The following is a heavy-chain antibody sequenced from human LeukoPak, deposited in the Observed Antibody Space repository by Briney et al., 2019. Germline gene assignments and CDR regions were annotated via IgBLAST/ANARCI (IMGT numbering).Heavy chain of an antibody. J-gene: IGHJ5*02. D-gene: IGHD2-2*01. CDR2: ISAYNGNT. CDR1: GYTFTSYG. Sequence: ASVKVSCKASGYTFTSYGISWVRQAPGQGLEWMGWISAYNGNTNYAQELQGRVTMTTDTSTSTAYMELRSLRSDDTAVYYCARDRDCSSTSCYHWGFDPWGQGTLVTVSS. CDR3: ARDRDCSSTSCYHWGFDP. V-gene: IGHV1-18*01.